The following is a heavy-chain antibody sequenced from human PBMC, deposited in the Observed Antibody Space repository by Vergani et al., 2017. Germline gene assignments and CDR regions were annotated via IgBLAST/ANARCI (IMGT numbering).Heavy chain of an antibody. CDR2: IIPIFGTA. D-gene: IGHD6-19*01. V-gene: IGHV1-69*06. CDR1: GGTFSSYA. CDR3: ARVSGKVQWLERNYGMDV. Sequence: QVQLVQSGAEVKKPGSWVKVSCKASGGTFSSYAISWVRQAPGQGLEWMGGIIPIFGTANYAQKFQGRVTITADKSTSTAYMELSSLRSEDTAVYYCARVSGKVQWLERNYGMDVWGQGTTVTVSS. J-gene: IGHJ6*02.